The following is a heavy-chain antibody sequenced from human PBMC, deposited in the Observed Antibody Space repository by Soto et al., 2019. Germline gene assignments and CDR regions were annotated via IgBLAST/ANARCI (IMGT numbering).Heavy chain of an antibody. J-gene: IGHJ4*02. CDR2: IGSAGDT. V-gene: IGHV3-13*01. CDR3: ARASAGLDY. D-gene: IGHD1-1*01. CDR1: GFTFSGPD. Sequence: EVQMVESGGGLVQPGGSLRLSCAASGFTFSGPDMHWVRQATGKGLEWVSGIGSAGDTYYPDSVKGRFTVSRENAKNSLYLQMNSLRVEDTAVYYCARASAGLDYWGQGALVTVSS.